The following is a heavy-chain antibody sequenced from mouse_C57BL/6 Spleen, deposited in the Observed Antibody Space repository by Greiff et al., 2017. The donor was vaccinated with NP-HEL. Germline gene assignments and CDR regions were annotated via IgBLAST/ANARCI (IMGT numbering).Heavy chain of an antibody. J-gene: IGHJ2*01. CDR1: GYSFTSYY. CDR3: ARGVDYFDY. CDR2: IYPGSGNT. V-gene: IGHV1-66*01. Sequence: QVQLQQSGPELVKPGASVKISCKASGYSFTSYYIHWVKKRPGQGLEWIGWIYPGSGNTKYNEKFKGKATLTADTSSSTAYMQLSSRTSEDSAVYYCARGVDYFDYWGQGTTRTVSS.